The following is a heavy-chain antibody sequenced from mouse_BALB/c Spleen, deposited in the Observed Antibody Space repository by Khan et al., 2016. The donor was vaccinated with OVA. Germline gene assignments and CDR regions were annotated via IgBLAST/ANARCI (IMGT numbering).Heavy chain of an antibody. CDR1: GYSITSGYG. Sequence: VQLKESGPGLVKPSQSLSLTYTVTGYSITSGYGWNWIRQFPGNKLEWMGYISYSGSTNYNPSLKSRISITRDTSKNQFFLQLNSVTTGDTATYYCARTARIKYWGQGTTLTVSS. CDR3: ARTARIKY. V-gene: IGHV3-2*02. CDR2: ISYSGST. J-gene: IGHJ2*01.